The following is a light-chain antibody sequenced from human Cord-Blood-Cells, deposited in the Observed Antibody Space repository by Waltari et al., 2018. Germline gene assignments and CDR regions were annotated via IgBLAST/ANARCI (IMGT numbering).Light chain of an antibody. V-gene: IGLV2-14*01. CDR1: SSDVGGYNY. CDR3: SSYTSSSTLV. Sequence: QSALTQPASVSGSPGQSITTSCTGTSSDVGGYNYTSWYQQNPGKAPNLMIYDVSNRPSGVSNRFSGSKSGNTASLTISGLQAEDEADYYCSSYTSSSTLVFGTGTKVTVL. J-gene: IGLJ1*01. CDR2: DVS.